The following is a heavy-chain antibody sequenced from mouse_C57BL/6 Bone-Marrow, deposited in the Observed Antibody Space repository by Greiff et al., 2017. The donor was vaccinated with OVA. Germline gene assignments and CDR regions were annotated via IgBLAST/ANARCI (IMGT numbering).Heavy chain of an antibody. CDR3: ARHEGIYYYGERYFDV. CDR2: FYPGSGSI. Sequence: VQLKESGAELVKPGASVKLSCKASGYTFTEYTIHWVKQRSGQGLEWIGWFYPGSGSIKYNEKFKDKATLTADKSSSTVYMELSRLTSEDSAVYFCARHEGIYYYGERYFDVWGTGTTVTVSS. V-gene: IGHV1-62-2*01. J-gene: IGHJ1*03. D-gene: IGHD1-1*01. CDR1: GYTFTEYT.